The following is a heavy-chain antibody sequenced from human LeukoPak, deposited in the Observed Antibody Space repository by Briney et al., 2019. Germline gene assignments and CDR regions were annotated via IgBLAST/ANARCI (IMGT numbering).Heavy chain of an antibody. CDR1: GFTFSSYG. J-gene: IGHJ4*02. Sequence: PGGSLRLSCAASGFTFSSYGMHWVRQAPGKGLEWVAVISYDGSNKYYADSVKGRFTISRDNSKNTLYLQMNSLRAEDTAVYYCAKDRPRSSGLGYFDYWGQGTLVTVSS. D-gene: IGHD6-19*01. CDR3: AKDRPRSSGLGYFDY. CDR2: ISYDGSNK. V-gene: IGHV3-30*18.